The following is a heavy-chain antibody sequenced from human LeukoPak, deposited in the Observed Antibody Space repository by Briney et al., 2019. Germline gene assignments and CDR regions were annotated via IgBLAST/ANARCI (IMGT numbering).Heavy chain of an antibody. Sequence: PGGSLRLSCAASGFTFSSCEMNWVRQAPGKGLGWVSYISSSGSTIYYADSVKGRFTISRDNSKNTLYLQMNSLRAEDTAVYYCARGPSGYHNTGGQGTLVTVSS. CDR3: ARGPSGYHNT. V-gene: IGHV3-48*03. D-gene: IGHD5-12*01. CDR1: GFTFSSCE. J-gene: IGHJ4*02. CDR2: ISSSGSTI.